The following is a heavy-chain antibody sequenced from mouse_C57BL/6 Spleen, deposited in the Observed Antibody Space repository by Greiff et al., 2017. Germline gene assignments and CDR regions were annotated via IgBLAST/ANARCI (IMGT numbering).Heavy chain of an antibody. Sequence: EVKLVESEGGLVQPGSSMKLSCTASGFTFSDYYMAWVRQVPEKGLEWVANINYDGSSTYYLDSLKSRFIISGDNAKNILYLQMSSLKSEDTATYYCARDRGGHYAMDYWGQGTSVTVSS. CDR1: GFTFSDYY. CDR2: INYDGSST. V-gene: IGHV5-16*01. CDR3: ARDRGGHYAMDY. J-gene: IGHJ4*01. D-gene: IGHD3-1*01.